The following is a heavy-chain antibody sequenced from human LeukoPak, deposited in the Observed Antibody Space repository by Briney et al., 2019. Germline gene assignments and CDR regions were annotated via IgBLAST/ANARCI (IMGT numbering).Heavy chain of an antibody. CDR3: AGASYDSSGVH. CDR1: GGSISSYY. D-gene: IGHD3-22*01. Sequence: SETLSLTCTVSGGSISSYYWSWIRQPSGKGLEWIGYIYYSGSTNYNPSLKSRVTISVDTSKNQFSLKLSSVTAADTAVYYCAGASYDSSGVHWGQGTLVTVSS. V-gene: IGHV4-59*01. CDR2: IYYSGST. J-gene: IGHJ4*02.